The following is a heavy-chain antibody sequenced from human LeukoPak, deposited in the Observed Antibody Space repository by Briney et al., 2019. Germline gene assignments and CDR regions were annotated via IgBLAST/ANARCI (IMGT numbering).Heavy chain of an antibody. CDR3: AREAMSSSGYYGPLDY. V-gene: IGHV3-30-3*01. Sequence: TGGSLRLSCAASGFTFSSHAMHWVRQAPGKGLEWVAVISYDGSNKYYADSVKGRFTISRDNSKNTLYLQMNSLRAEDTAVYYCAREAMSSSGYYGPLDYWGQGTLVTVSS. CDR1: GFTFSSHA. D-gene: IGHD3-22*01. CDR2: ISYDGSNK. J-gene: IGHJ4*02.